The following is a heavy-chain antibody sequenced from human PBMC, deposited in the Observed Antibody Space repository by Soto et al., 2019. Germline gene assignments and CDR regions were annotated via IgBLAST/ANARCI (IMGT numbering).Heavy chain of an antibody. D-gene: IGHD1-26*01. J-gene: IGHJ4*02. CDR2: IYYTGNT. V-gene: IGHV4-30-4*01. Sequence: QVQLKESGPGLVKPSQTLSLTCSVSGGSIGSGDYYWSWVRQSPGKGLELVGYIYYTGNTYYNPSPGCRVTFSGGTSQNQLSLRLSGVTVADTAVYYCASDARRRADSGTRPLYYFDYWGQGTLVTVSS. CDR1: GGSIGSGDYY. CDR3: ASDARRRADSGTRPLYYFDY.